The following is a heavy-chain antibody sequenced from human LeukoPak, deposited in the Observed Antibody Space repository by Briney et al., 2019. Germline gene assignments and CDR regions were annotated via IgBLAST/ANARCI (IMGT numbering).Heavy chain of an antibody. Sequence: GGSLRLSCAASGFTFSGSAMHWVRQASGKGLEWVGRIRSKANSYATACAASVKGRFTISRDDSKNTAYLQMNSLKTEDTAVYYCTRHASEVVVAGGHYMDVWGKGTTVTVSS. J-gene: IGHJ6*03. CDR3: TRHASEVVVAGGHYMDV. D-gene: IGHD2-15*01. V-gene: IGHV3-73*01. CDR1: GFTFSGSA. CDR2: IRSKANSYAT.